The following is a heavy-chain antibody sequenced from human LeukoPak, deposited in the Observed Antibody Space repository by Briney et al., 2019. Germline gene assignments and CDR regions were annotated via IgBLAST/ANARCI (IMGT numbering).Heavy chain of an antibody. D-gene: IGHD3-16*01. Sequence: GGSLRLSCSASGFSSSDYDMNWVRQAPGKGLEWVSAISGRSSHIYYGESVKGRFTISRDNAKNSLYLQMDSLGVEDTAVYYCGRAFPPLRTSSAGDLWGQGTLVIVSS. J-gene: IGHJ1*01. CDR3: GRAFPPLRTSSAGDL. V-gene: IGHV3-21*01. CDR2: ISGRSSHI. CDR1: GFSSSDYD.